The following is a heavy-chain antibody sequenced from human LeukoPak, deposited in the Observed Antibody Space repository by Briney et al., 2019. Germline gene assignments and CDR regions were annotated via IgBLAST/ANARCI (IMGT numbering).Heavy chain of an antibody. Sequence: GGSLRLFSAASGFTFSSYSMNWVRQAPGKGLEWVSSISSSSSYIYYADSVKGRFTISRDNAKNSLYLQMNSLRAEDTAVYYCARSGIAAAGTGRFDPWGQGTLVTVSS. CDR3: ARSGIAAAGTGRFDP. D-gene: IGHD6-13*01. V-gene: IGHV3-21*01. CDR1: GFTFSSYS. J-gene: IGHJ5*02. CDR2: ISSSSSYI.